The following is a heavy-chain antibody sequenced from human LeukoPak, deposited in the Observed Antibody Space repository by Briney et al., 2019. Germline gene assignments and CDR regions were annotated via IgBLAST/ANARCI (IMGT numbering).Heavy chain of an antibody. CDR2: INHSGST. D-gene: IGHD2-15*01. V-gene: IGHV4-34*01. CDR1: GGSFSGYY. J-gene: IGHJ4*02. Sequence: SETLSLTCAVYGGSFSGYYWSWIRQPPGKGLEWIGEINHSGSTNYNPSLKSRVTISVDTSKNQFSLKLSSVTAADTAVYYCARGRRRYCSGGSCYLMGLVYWGQGTLVTVSS. CDR3: ARGRRRYCSGGSCYLMGLVY.